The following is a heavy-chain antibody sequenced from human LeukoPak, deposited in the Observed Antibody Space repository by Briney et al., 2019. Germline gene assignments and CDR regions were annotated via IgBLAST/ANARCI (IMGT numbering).Heavy chain of an antibody. CDR2: INPNSGGT. V-gene: IGHV1-2*02. J-gene: IGHJ4*02. CDR1: GYTFTGYY. Sequence: ASVKVSCKASGYTFTGYYMHWVRQAPGQGLEWMGWINPNSGGTNYAQKFQGRVTMTRDTSISTAFMELSSLRSEDTAVYYCARGVGVTSDFDYWGQGTLVTVSS. CDR3: ARGVGVTSDFDY. D-gene: IGHD2-21*02.